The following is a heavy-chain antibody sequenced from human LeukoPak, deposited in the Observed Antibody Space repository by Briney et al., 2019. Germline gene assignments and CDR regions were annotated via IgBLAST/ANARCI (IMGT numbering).Heavy chain of an antibody. CDR2: IYHSGST. V-gene: IGHV4-4*02. CDR1: GGSISSSNW. Sequence: SETLSLTCAVSGGSISSSNWWSWVRQPPGKGLEWIGEIYHSGSTNYNPSLKSRVTISVDKSKNQFSLKLSSVTAADTAVYYCARGDVYYDILTGYYPSNWFDPWGQGTLVTVSS. J-gene: IGHJ5*02. CDR3: ARGDVYYDILTGYYPSNWFDP. D-gene: IGHD3-9*01.